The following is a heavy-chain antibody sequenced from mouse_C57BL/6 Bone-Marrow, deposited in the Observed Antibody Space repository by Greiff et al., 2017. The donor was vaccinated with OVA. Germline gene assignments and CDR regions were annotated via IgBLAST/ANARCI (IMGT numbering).Heavy chain of an antibody. Sequence: VQLKESGGGLVKPGGSLKLSCAASGFTFSSYAMSWVRQTPEKRLEWVATISDGGSYTYYPDNVKGRFTISRDNAKNNLYLQMSQLKSEDTAMYYCARDHYYYGLAYWGQGTLVTVSA. CDR2: ISDGGSYT. V-gene: IGHV5-4*01. CDR1: GFTFSSYA. CDR3: ARDHYYYGLAY. J-gene: IGHJ3*01. D-gene: IGHD1-1*01.